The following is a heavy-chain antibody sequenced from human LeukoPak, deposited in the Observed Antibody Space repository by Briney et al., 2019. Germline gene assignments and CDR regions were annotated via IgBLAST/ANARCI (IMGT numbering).Heavy chain of an antibody. D-gene: IGHD2-15*01. CDR2: ISYNSDTI. V-gene: IGHV3-9*01. CDR1: GFTFDDYA. CDR3: VKGHCSSSSCFPNYYYYMDV. Sequence: GRSLRLSCAASGFTFDDYAMHWVRQAPGKGLEWVSGISYNSDTIAYADSVKGRFTISRDNAKNLLFLQMSSLRAADTALYYCVKGHCSSSSCFPNYYYYMDVWGTGTTVTVSS. J-gene: IGHJ6*03.